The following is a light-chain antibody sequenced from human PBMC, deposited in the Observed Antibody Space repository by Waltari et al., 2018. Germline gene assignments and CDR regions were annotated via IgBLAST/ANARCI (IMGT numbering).Light chain of an antibody. V-gene: IGKV3-20*01. CDR2: GAS. J-gene: IGKJ1*01. CDR1: QSVSSSY. CDR3: QQYGSSPGT. Sequence: CRASQSVSSSYLAWYQQKPGQAPRLLIYGASSRATGIPDRFSGSGSGTDFTLTISRLEPEDFAVYYCQQYGSSPGTFGQGTKVEIK.